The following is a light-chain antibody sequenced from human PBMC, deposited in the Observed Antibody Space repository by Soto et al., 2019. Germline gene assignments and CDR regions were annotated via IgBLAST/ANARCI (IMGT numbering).Light chain of an antibody. CDR2: AAS. CDR1: QGISNY. CDR3: LQFKSWPPMYT. Sequence: DIQMTQSPSSLSASVGDRVTITCRASQGISNYLAWYQQKPGKVPKLLIYAASTLQSGVPSRFSGSGSGTDFTLTISSLQPEDVATYYCLQFKSWPPMYTFGQGTKLEIK. J-gene: IGKJ2*01. V-gene: IGKV1-27*01.